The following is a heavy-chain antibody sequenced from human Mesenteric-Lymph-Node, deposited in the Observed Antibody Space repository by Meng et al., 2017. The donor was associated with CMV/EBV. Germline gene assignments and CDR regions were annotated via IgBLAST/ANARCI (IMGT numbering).Heavy chain of an antibody. V-gene: IGHV3-23*01. Sequence: GESLKISCAASGFTFSSYAMSWVRQAPGKGLEWVSAISGSGGSTYYADSVKGRFTISRDNSKNSLYLQMNSLRAEDTAVYYCARDSRIAAAQYYYYGMDVWGQGTTVTVSS. J-gene: IGHJ6*02. D-gene: IGHD6-13*01. CDR3: ARDSRIAAAQYYYYGMDV. CDR1: GFTFSSYA. CDR2: ISGSGGST.